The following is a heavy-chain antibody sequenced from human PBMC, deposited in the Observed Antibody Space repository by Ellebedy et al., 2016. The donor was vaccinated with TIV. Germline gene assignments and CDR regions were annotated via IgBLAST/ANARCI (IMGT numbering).Heavy chain of an antibody. CDR1: GDSISNNY. V-gene: IGHV4-59*01. CDR3: ARYDPVRGDFAY. D-gene: IGHD3-16*01. Sequence: SETLSLXXSVSGDSISNNYWSWIRQPPGEGLEWIGYISHGRPTNYNPSLKSRVTISLDTSQNQVSLRLSSVTAADTAVYYCARYDPVRGDFAYWGQGTLVTVSS. J-gene: IGHJ4*02. CDR2: ISHGRPT.